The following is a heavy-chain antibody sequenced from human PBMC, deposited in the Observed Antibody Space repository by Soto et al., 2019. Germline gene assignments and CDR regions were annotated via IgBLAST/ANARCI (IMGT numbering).Heavy chain of an antibody. J-gene: IGHJ6*02. CDR3: AKDIQVVPAAEALYYYYGMDV. D-gene: IGHD2-2*01. CDR1: GFTFSSYA. V-gene: IGHV3-23*01. CDR2: ISGSGGST. Sequence: GGSLRLSCAASGFTFSSYAMSWVRQAPGKGLEWVSAISGSGGSTYYADSVKGRFTISRDNSKNTLYLQMNSLRAEDTAVYYCAKDIQVVPAAEALYYYYGMDVWGQGTTVTVSS.